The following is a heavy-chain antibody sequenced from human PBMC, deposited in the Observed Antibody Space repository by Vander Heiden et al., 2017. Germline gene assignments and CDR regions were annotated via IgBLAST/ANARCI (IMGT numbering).Heavy chain of an antibody. J-gene: IGHJ5*02. Sequence: QVQLQQWGAGLLKPSETLSLPCAVYGGSFSGYYWSWIRQPPGKGLEWIGEINHSGSTNYNPSLKSRVTISVDTSKNQFSLKLSSVTAADTAVYYCARRPRNYYDSSGYYSNWFDPWGQGTLVTVSS. CDR3: ARRPRNYYDSSGYYSNWFDP. V-gene: IGHV4-34*01. CDR2: INHSGST. CDR1: GGSFSGYY. D-gene: IGHD3-22*01.